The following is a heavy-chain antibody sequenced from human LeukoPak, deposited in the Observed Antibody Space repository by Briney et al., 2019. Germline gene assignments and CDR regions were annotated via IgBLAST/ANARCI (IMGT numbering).Heavy chain of an antibody. CDR1: GYSISSGYY. V-gene: IGHV4-61*01. J-gene: IGHJ6*03. Sequence: PSETLSLTCTVSGYSISSGYYWTWIRQPPGKRLEWIGYIYYSGSTNYNPSLKSRVTISVDTSKNQFSLKLSSVTAADTAVYYCARAALAYGGNSVGYYYCYYMDVWGKGTTVTISS. CDR2: IYYSGST. CDR3: ARAALAYGGNSVGYYYCYYMDV. D-gene: IGHD4-23*01.